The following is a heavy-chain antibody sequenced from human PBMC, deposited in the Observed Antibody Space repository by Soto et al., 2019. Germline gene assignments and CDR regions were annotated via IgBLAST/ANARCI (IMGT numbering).Heavy chain of an antibody. V-gene: IGHV3-48*01. CDR2: ISSSSSTI. CDR1: GFTFSSYS. D-gene: IGHD2-15*01. J-gene: IGHJ4*02. Sequence: GGSLRLSCAASGFTFSSYSMNWVRQAPGKGLEWVSYISSSSSTIYYADSVKGRFTISRDNAKNSLYLQMNGLRAEDTAVYYCARDLGGGYCSGGSCYRPHIDYWGQGTLVTVSS. CDR3: ARDLGGGYCSGGSCYRPHIDY.